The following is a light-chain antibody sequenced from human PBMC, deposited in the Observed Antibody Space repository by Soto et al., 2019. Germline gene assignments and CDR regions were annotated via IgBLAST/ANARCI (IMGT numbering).Light chain of an antibody. Sequence: QTVVTQEPSFSVSPGGTITLTCGLSSGSVSTNNYPSWYQQTPGQAPRTLIYNTNTRSSGVPDRFSGSILGNQAALTITRAQADDECDYYCLLYVGSGIHWVFGGGTKVTVL. CDR3: LLYVGSGIHWV. V-gene: IGLV8-61*01. CDR2: NTN. J-gene: IGLJ3*02. CDR1: SGSVSTNNY.